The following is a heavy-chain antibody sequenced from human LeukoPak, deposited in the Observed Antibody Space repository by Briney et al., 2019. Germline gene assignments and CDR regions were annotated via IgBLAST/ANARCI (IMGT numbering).Heavy chain of an antibody. V-gene: IGHV3-7*03. CDR3: ARGVMGGYPRFDY. Sequence: GGSLRLSCVASGFTFSSYWMSWVRQAPGKGLEWVAHIKQDGSEKYYVESVKGRFTISRDNAKNSVYMQMNSLRVEDTAFYYCARGVMGGYPRFDYWGQGTLVTVSS. CDR2: IKQDGSEK. CDR1: GFTFSSYW. J-gene: IGHJ4*02. D-gene: IGHD3-22*01.